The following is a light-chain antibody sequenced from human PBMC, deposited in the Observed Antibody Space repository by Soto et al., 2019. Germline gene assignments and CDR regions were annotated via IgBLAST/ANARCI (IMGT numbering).Light chain of an antibody. CDR1: QSVSSY. Sequence: EIVLTQSPATLSLSPGERATLSCRASQSVSSYLAWYQQKPGQAPRLLIYDASNRATGIPARFSGSVSGTDFTLTISSLEPEDFAVYYCQQRSNWPLLITFGQGTRLEIK. V-gene: IGKV3-11*01. CDR3: QQRSNWPLLIT. CDR2: DAS. J-gene: IGKJ5*01.